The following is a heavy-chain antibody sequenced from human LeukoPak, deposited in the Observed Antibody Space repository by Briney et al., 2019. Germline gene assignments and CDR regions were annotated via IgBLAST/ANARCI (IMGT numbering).Heavy chain of an antibody. CDR1: GFTFSSSS. D-gene: IGHD6-19*01. CDR2: ISGSGGST. V-gene: IGHV3-23*01. Sequence: GGSLRLSCAASGFTFSSSSMGWVRQAPGKGLEWVSVISGSGGSTDYADSVKGRFTISRDNSKNTLYLQINSLRAEDTAVYYCAKGSGWYVWGQGTLVTVSS. J-gene: IGHJ4*02. CDR3: AKGSGWYV.